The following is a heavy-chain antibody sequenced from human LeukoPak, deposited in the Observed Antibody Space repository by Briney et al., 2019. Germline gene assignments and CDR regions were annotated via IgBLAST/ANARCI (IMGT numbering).Heavy chain of an antibody. V-gene: IGHV3-74*03. J-gene: IGHJ1*01. D-gene: IGHD1-1*01. CDR3: AKDAPRGTWVGYFQH. Sequence: GGSLRLSCAASGLTFNSYWMHWVRQVAGKGLVWVARINGDASNTTYADSVKGRFTISRDNSKNTLYLQMNSLRAEDTAVYYCAKDAPRGTWVGYFQHWGQGTLVTVSS. CDR1: GLTFNSYW. CDR2: INGDASNT.